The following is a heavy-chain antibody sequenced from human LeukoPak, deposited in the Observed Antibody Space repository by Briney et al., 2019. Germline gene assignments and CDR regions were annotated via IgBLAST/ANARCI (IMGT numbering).Heavy chain of an antibody. CDR1: GFIFSNYA. CDR3: VKDRTPDGYYSVDY. Sequence: PGRSPKLSCAASGFIFSNYAMHWVRQAPGKGLQWVALIIGNAATIAYADSVRGRFTISRDNSKNTLYLQMNSLRVEDTAVYYCVKDRTPDGYYSVDYWGQGILVTVSS. D-gene: IGHD3-3*01. CDR2: IIGNAATI. V-gene: IGHV3-23*01. J-gene: IGHJ4*02.